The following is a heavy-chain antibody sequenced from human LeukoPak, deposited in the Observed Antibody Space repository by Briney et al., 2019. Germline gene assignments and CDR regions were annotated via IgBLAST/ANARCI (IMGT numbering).Heavy chain of an antibody. J-gene: IGHJ6*02. CDR3: ARDLHDFWRGSAGGMDV. CDR1: GFTVSTNY. CDR2: IYSGGSI. D-gene: IGHD3-3*01. Sequence: GGSLRLSCAASGFTVSTNYMSWVRQAPVKVLEWVSIIYSGGSIKYADSVKGRFTISRDNSKNTLYLQMNSLRAEDTAVYYCARDLHDFWRGSAGGMDVWGQGTTVTVSS. V-gene: IGHV3-66*01.